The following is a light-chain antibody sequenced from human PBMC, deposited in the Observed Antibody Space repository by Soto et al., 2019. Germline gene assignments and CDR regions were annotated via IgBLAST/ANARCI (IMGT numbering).Light chain of an antibody. CDR1: SSDVGGHNS. CDR2: DVS. Sequence: QSVLTQPASVSGSPGQSITISCTGTSSDVGGHNSVSWYRQDPGKAPKLMIYDVSNRPSGVSDRFSGSKSGNTASLTISGLQIEDEADYYCSSFTSSVTYVFGTRTQLTVL. J-gene: IGLJ1*01. V-gene: IGLV2-14*01. CDR3: SSFTSSVTYV.